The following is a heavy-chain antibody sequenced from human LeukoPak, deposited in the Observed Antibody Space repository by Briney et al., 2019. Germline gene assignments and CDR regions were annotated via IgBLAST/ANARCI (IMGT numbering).Heavy chain of an antibody. Sequence: PSETLSLTCTVSGGSFSTYYWSWIRQPPGKGLEWIGYIYNSGTTNYNPSLKSRVTMSVDTSKNQFSLKLSSVTAADTAIYHCASRYCSGGSCFFDYWGQGTLVTVSS. J-gene: IGHJ4*02. D-gene: IGHD2-15*01. CDR2: IYNSGTT. CDR3: ASRYCSGGSCFFDY. CDR1: GGSFSTYY. V-gene: IGHV4-59*08.